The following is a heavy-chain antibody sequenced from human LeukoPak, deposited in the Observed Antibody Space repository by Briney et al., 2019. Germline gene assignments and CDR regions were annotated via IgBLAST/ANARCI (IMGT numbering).Heavy chain of an antibody. Sequence: PSETLSLTCAVYGGSFSGYYWSWIRQPPGKGLEWIGEINHSGSTNYNPSLKGRVTISVDTSKNQFSLKLSSVTAADTAVYYCARVEQAAAGLRGFFDYWGQGTLVTVSS. D-gene: IGHD6-13*01. J-gene: IGHJ4*02. CDR2: INHSGST. CDR3: ARVEQAAAGLRGFFDY. V-gene: IGHV4-34*01. CDR1: GGSFSGYY.